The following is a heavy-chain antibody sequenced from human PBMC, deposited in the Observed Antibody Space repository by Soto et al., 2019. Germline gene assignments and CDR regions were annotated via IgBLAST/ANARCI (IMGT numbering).Heavy chain of an antibody. Sequence: ASVKVSCKASGYTFTSYAMHWVRQAPGQRLEWMGWINAGNGNTKYSQKFQGRVTITRDTSASTAYMELSSLRSEDTAVYYCARSHYCSSTSCYNNWFDPWGQGTLVTVSS. D-gene: IGHD2-2*02. CDR1: GYTFTSYA. CDR2: INAGNGNT. V-gene: IGHV1-3*01. J-gene: IGHJ5*02. CDR3: ARSHYCSSTSCYNNWFDP.